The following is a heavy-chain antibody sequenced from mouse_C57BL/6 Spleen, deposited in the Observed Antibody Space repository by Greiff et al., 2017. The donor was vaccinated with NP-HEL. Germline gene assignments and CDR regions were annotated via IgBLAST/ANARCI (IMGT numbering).Heavy chain of an antibody. CDR2: IYPGDGDT. CDR1: GYAFSSYW. D-gene: IGHD1-1*01. J-gene: IGHJ3*01. Sequence: QVQLKESGAELVKPGASVKISCKASGYAFSSYWMNWVKQRPGKGLEWIGQIYPGDGDTNYNGKFKGKATLTADKSSSTAYMQLSSLTSEDSAVYFCARYDYGSSLFAYWGQGTLVTVSA. CDR3: ARYDYGSSLFAY. V-gene: IGHV1-80*01.